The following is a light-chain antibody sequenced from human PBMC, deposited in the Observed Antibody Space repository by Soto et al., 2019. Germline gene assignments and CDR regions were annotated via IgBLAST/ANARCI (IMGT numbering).Light chain of an antibody. J-gene: IGKJ1*01. V-gene: IGKV1-5*03. Sequence: EIQLTQAPSSLSASVGDVVTITWRAGQLGGSWLAWYQPKPGQAPKLLIYKASSLESGVPSRFSGSGSGTEFTLTISSLQPDDFATYYCKQYNSFWKFGQGTKVAI. CDR2: KAS. CDR3: KQYNSFWK. CDR1: QLGGSW.